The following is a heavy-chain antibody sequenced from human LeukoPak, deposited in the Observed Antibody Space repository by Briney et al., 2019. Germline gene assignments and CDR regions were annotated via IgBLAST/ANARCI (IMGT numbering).Heavy chain of an antibody. CDR1: GVTVSSNY. D-gene: IGHD6-19*01. V-gene: IGHV3-53*01. CDR3: ARLAVAGWTRAFDI. CDR2: IYSGGST. J-gene: IGHJ3*02. Sequence: GGSLRLSCAASGVTVSSNYMSWVRQAPGKGLEWVSVIYSGGSTYYADSVKGRFTISRDNSKNTLYLQMNSLRAEDTAVYYCARLAVAGWTRAFDIWGQGTMVAVSS.